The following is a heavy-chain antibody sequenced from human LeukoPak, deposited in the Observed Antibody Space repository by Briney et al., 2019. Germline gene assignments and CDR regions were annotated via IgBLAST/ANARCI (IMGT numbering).Heavy chain of an antibody. V-gene: IGHV3-30*03. D-gene: IGHD4/OR15-4a*01. CDR1: GFTFSSYG. J-gene: IGHJ5*02. CDR2: ISYDGSNK. Sequence: GGSLRLSCAASGFTFSSYGMHWVRQAPGKGLEWVAVISYDGSNKYYADSVKGRFTISRDNSKNTLYLQMNSLRAEDTAVYYCARVPTTSNWFDPWGQGTLVTVSS. CDR3: ARVPTTSNWFDP.